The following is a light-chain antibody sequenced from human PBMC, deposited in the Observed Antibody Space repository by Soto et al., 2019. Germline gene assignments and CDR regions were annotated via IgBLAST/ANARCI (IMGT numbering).Light chain of an antibody. V-gene: IGKV3-20*01. CDR1: QSVSSSY. Sequence: EILLTESPGTLSLSPGERATLSCRASQSVSSSYLAWYQQKPGQAPRLLIYGASSRATGIPDRFSGSGSGTDFTLTISRLEPEDFAVYYCKQYGSSPWAFGQGTQVDIK. CDR2: GAS. J-gene: IGKJ1*01. CDR3: KQYGSSPWA.